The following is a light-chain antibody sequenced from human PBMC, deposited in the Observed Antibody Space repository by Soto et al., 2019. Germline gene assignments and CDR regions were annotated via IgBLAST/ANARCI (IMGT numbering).Light chain of an antibody. CDR3: SSYAGSINV. CDR2: EVN. J-gene: IGLJ1*01. Sequence: QSALTQPPSASWSPGQSVAISSTGTSRDVGGYNYVSWYQQHPGKAPKLMIDEVNKRPSGVPDRFSGSKSGNTASLTVSGLQAEDEADYYCSSYAGSINVFGTGTKVTVL. V-gene: IGLV2-8*01. CDR1: SRDVGGYNY.